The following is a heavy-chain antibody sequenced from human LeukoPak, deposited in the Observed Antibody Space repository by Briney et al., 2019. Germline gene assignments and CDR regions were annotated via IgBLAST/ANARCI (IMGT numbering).Heavy chain of an antibody. Sequence: KPSETLSLTCTVSGGSVSSGSYYWGWIRQPPGKGLEWVGYIYYSGSTNYNPSLKSRVTISVDTSKNQFSLRLSSVTAADTAVYYCARDYYGSGAYPAYWGQGTLVTVSS. CDR2: IYYSGST. J-gene: IGHJ4*02. V-gene: IGHV4-61*01. D-gene: IGHD3-10*01. CDR1: GGSVSSGSYY. CDR3: ARDYYGSGAYPAY.